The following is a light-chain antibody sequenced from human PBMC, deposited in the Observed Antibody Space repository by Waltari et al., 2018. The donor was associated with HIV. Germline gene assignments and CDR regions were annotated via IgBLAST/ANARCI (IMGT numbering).Light chain of an antibody. Sequence: ETVLTQSPGTLSLSPGERATLSCGASQSVSRNYLAWYQQKPGQAPRLLIYGASSRATGIPDRFSGSGSGTDFTLTISRLEPEDFAVYYCQQYGISSWTFGQGTKVEI. V-gene: IGKV3-20*01. CDR3: QQYGISSWT. J-gene: IGKJ1*01. CDR2: GAS. CDR1: QSVSRNY.